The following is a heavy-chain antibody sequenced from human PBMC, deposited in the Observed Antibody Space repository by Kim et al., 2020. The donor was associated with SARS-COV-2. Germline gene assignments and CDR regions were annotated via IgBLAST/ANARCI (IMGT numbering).Heavy chain of an antibody. D-gene: IGHD4-17*01. V-gene: IGHV3-53*01. J-gene: IGHJ4*02. Sequence: KGRFTIDRDNSKNTLYLQMNSLRAEDTAVYYCAMGLMTTVVTPEFYFDYWGQGTLVTVSS. CDR3: AMGLMTTVVTPEFYFDY.